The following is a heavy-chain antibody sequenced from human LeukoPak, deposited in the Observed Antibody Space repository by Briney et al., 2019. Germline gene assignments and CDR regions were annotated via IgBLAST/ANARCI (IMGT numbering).Heavy chain of an antibody. J-gene: IGHJ4*02. V-gene: IGHV3-21*01. CDR2: ISSSSSYI. CDR1: GFTFSSYS. D-gene: IGHD6-19*01. Sequence: GGSLRLSCAASGFTFSSYSMNWDRQAPGKGLEWVSSISSSSSYIYYADSVKGRFTISRDNAKNSLYLQMNSLRAEDTAVYYCAREDEYSSGLLDYWGQGTLVTVSS. CDR3: AREDEYSSGLLDY.